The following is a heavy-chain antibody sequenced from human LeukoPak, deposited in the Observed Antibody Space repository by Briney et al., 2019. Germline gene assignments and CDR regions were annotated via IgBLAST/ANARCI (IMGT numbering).Heavy chain of an antibody. CDR2: IYPGDSDT. V-gene: IGHV5-51*01. CDR3: ARLYYYDSSHSGRAFDI. CDR1: GYSFSNSW. Sequence: GESLKISCKGSGYSFSNSWIGWVRQMPGKGLEWMGIIYPGDSDTRYSPSFQGQVTISADKSISTAYLQWSSLKASDTAMYYCARLYYYDSSHSGRAFDIWGQGTMVTVSS. J-gene: IGHJ3*02. D-gene: IGHD3-22*01.